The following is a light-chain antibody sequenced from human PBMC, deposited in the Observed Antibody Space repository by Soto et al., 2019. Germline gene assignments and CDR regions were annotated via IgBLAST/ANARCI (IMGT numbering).Light chain of an antibody. CDR1: QSISGW. CDR2: KAS. CDR3: QQYYSFWT. V-gene: IGKV1-5*03. J-gene: IGKJ1*01. Sequence: DIHMTQSPSTLSASLGDRVTITCRASQSISGWLAWYQQKPGKAPKLLLYKASSLESGVPSRFSGSGSGTEFTLAISSLQPDDFATYYCQQYYSFWTFGQGTKVEIK.